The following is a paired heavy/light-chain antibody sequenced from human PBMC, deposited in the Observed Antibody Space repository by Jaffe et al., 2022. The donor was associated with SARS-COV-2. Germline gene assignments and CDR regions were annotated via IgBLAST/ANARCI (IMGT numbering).Light chain of an antibody. Sequence: DIVMTQSPDSLAVSLGERATINCKSSQSVLYSSNNKNYLAWYQQKPGQPPKLLIYWASTRESGVPDRFSGSGSGTDFTLTISSLQAEDVAVYYCQQYYSTPSIFGGGTKVEIK. CDR1: QSVLYSSNNKNY. V-gene: IGKV4-1*01. CDR2: WAS. CDR3: QQYYSTPSI. J-gene: IGKJ4*01.
Heavy chain of an antibody. Sequence: QVQLVESGGGVVQPGRSLRLSCAASGFTFSSYAMHWVRQAPGKGLEWVAVISYDGSNKYYADSVKGRFTISRDNSKNTLYLQMNSLRAEDTAVYYCVREGIPVLMVYGGGYFDYWGQGTLVTVSS. CDR2: ISYDGSNK. CDR3: VREGIPVLMVYGGGYFDY. CDR1: GFTFSSYA. V-gene: IGHV3-30-3*01. D-gene: IGHD2-8*01. J-gene: IGHJ4*02.